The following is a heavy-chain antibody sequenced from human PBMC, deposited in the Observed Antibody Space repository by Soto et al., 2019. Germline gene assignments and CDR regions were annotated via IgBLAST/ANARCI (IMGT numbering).Heavy chain of an antibody. V-gene: IGHV3-30*18. CDR2: ISYDGSNT. J-gene: IGHJ4*02. CDR1: GFTFSSYG. D-gene: IGHD2-15*01. Sequence: QVQLVESGGGVVQLGRSLRLSCVASGFTFSSYGMHWVRQAPGKGLEWVAIISYDGSNTYYADSVKGRFTISRDNSKNSLFLQMNRLRADDTSVYYCVKEGGLTGSCFIYSSSDLDYWGQGTLVTVSS. CDR3: VKEGGLTGSCFIYSSSDLDY.